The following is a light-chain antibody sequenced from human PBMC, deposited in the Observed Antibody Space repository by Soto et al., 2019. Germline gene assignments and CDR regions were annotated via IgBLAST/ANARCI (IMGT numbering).Light chain of an antibody. Sequence: DFQMTQSPSSLSASVGDRVTITCQASQGIGRYLAWYQQKPGKLPNLLIYAASTLQSGVPSRFSGSGSGTDFTLTISSLQPEDVASYYCQKYDSVPITFGQGTRLEIK. CDR2: AAS. CDR3: QKYDSVPIT. CDR1: QGIGRY. J-gene: IGKJ5*01. V-gene: IGKV1-27*01.